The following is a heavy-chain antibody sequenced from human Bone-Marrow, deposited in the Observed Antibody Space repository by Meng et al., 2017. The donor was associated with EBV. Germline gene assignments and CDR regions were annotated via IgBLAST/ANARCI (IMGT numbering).Heavy chain of an antibody. CDR1: GDTFGYYT. CDR2: IIPSYGTT. V-gene: IGHV1-69*01. Sequence: QVQLVQLGAEVKKPGSSVKVSCKVSGDTFGYYTISWGRQAPGQGPEWMGGIIPSYGTTSYAQKFQGRVTISADESTTTAYMELRSLTLDDTAVYYCARESPDRSTDPWGQGTLVIVSS. J-gene: IGHJ5*02. CDR3: ARESPDRSTDP.